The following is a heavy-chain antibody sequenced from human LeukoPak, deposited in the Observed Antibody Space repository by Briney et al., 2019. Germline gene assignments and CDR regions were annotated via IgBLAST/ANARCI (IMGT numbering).Heavy chain of an antibody. CDR2: ISSSGSTI. CDR3: ARYYYDSSSYYYYGMDV. V-gene: IGHV3-48*03. J-gene: IGHJ6*02. Sequence: PGGSLRLSRAASGFTFSSYEMNWVRQAPGKGLEWVSYISSSGSTIYYADSVKGRFTISRDNAKDSLYLQMNSLRAEDTAVYYCARYYYDSSSYYYYGMDVWGQGTTVTVSS. D-gene: IGHD3-22*01. CDR1: GFTFSSYE.